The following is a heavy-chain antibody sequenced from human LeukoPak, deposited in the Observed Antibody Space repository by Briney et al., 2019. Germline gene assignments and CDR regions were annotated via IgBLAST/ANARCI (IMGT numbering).Heavy chain of an antibody. CDR3: ARRRIVGATTSSYYYYYGMDV. CDR1: GYTFTSYG. D-gene: IGHD1-26*01. V-gene: IGHV1-18*01. Sequence: ASVKVSCKASGYTFTSYGISWVRQAPGQGLEWMGWISAYNGNTNYAQKLQGRVTMTTDTSTSTAYMELRSLRSDDTAVYYCARRRIVGATTSSYYYYYGMDVWGQGTTFTVSS. CDR2: ISAYNGNT. J-gene: IGHJ6*02.